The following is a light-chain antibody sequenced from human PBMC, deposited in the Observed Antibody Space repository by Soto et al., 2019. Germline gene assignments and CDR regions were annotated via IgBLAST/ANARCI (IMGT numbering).Light chain of an antibody. J-gene: IGKJ1*01. CDR2: GAS. CDR3: QQYYIWPRT. CDR1: QSVSSN. Sequence: EIVVTQSPATLSVSPGGRAPLSCRASQSVSSNLALYQQKPGQAPRLLIYGASTRATGIPASFSGSGSGTEFTLTISSLQSEDIALYHCQQYYIWPRTFGQGTKVDIK. V-gene: IGKV3-15*01.